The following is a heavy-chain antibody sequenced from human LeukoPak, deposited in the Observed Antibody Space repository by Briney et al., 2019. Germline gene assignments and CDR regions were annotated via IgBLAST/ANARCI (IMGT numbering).Heavy chain of an antibody. Sequence: GGSLRLSCAASRFGFSRYWMHWVRQAPGKGLEWVSATVGGGSPNTYHADSVKGRFTISRDNSKNTLFLQMNSLRAEDTAVYYCAAISPYYYMDVWGKGTTVTISS. D-gene: IGHD2-21*01. CDR1: RFGFSRYW. CDR2: TVGGGSPNT. CDR3: AAISPYYYMDV. V-gene: IGHV3-23*01. J-gene: IGHJ6*03.